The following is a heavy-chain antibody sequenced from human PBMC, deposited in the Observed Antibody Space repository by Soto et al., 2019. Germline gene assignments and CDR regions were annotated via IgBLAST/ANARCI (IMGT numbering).Heavy chain of an antibody. V-gene: IGHV1-69*08. D-gene: IGHD2-21*01. CDR2: VVPLLGIE. CDR1: GGTFNTHT. Sequence: QVQLVQSGAKVKKPGSSVKVSCKASGGTFNTHTINWVRQAPGQGLEWMGRVVPLLGIESHPQKFQDRLTITADTSTGTVFMELSDLRSEDTAVYYCTRDRHEEAVVPVPRQHFDSWGQGTLLTVSS. J-gene: IGHJ4*02. CDR3: TRDRHEEAVVPVPRQHFDS.